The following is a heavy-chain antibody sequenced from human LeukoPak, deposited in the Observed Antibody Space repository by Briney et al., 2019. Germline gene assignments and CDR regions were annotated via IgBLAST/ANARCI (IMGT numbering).Heavy chain of an antibody. CDR3: AKNFREPDSSGWYCSGSGKFDY. CDR1: GFTFSSYA. CDR2: VSGSGDYT. V-gene: IGHV3-23*01. D-gene: IGHD6-19*01. Sequence: GGSLRLSCAASGFTFSSYAMSWVRQAPGKGLEWVSAVSGSGDYTYYADSVKGRFTISRDNSKNTLYLQMNSLRAEDTAVYYCAKNFREPDSSGWYCSGSGKFDYWGQGTLVTVSS. J-gene: IGHJ4*02.